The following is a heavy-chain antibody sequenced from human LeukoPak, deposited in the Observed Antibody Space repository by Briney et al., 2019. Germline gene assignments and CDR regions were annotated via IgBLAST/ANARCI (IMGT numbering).Heavy chain of an antibody. Sequence: GGSLRLSCAASGFTFSSYGMHWVRQAPGKGLEWVAVISYDGSNKYYADSVKGRFTISRDNSKNTLYLQMNSLRAEDTAVYYCAKDAGNRRVLLWFGRLDYWGQGTLVTVSS. CDR1: GFTFSSYG. CDR2: ISYDGSNK. J-gene: IGHJ4*02. V-gene: IGHV3-30*18. D-gene: IGHD3-10*01. CDR3: AKDAGNRRVLLWFGRLDY.